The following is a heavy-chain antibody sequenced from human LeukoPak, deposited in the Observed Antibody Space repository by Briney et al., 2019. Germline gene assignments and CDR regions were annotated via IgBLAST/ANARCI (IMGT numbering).Heavy chain of an antibody. Sequence: SETLSLTCTASGGSFSNYYWSWIRQPAGKGLEWIGRIYTSGSTNYNPSVKSRVTMSVDTSNNQFSLKLTSVTAADTAVFYCARQPPQYYGMDVWGQGTTVTVSS. CDR3: ARQPPQYYGMDV. V-gene: IGHV4-4*07. CDR2: IYTSGST. CDR1: GGSFSNYY. J-gene: IGHJ6*02. D-gene: IGHD1-14*01.